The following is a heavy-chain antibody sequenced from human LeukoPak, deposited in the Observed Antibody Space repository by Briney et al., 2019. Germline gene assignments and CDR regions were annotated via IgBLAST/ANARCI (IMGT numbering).Heavy chain of an antibody. Sequence: SETLSLTCTVSGGSISSYYWSWIRQPPGKGLEWIGYIYYSGSTNYNPSLKSRVTISVDTSKNQFSLKLSSVTAADTAVYYCARVLRSGYYRGSFDYWGQGTLVTVSS. CDR1: GGSISSYY. V-gene: IGHV4-59*01. J-gene: IGHJ4*02. CDR2: IYYSGST. D-gene: IGHD3-3*01. CDR3: ARVLRSGYYRGSFDY.